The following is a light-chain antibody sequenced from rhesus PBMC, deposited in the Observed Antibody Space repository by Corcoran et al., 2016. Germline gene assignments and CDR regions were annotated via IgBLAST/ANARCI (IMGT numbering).Light chain of an antibody. V-gene: IGKV1-25*01. J-gene: IGKJ4*01. Sequence: DIQMTQSPSSLSASVGDRVTITCRASQDISSYLAWYQQKPEKAPKRLLYAASTLQSGVPSRFSGSGSGTDFTLTINSLQPEDFATYYCQQHNNYPPSFGRGTKVELK. CDR3: QQHNNYPPS. CDR1: QDISSY. CDR2: AAS.